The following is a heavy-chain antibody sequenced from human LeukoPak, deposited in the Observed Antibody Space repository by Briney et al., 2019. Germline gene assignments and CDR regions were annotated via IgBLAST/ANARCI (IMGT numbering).Heavy chain of an antibody. Sequence: GGSLRLSCAASGFTFSSYSMNWVRQAPGKGLEWVSAISGSGGSTYYADSVKGRFTISRDNSKNTLYLQMNSLRAEDTAVYYCNQRPIAGFDYWGQGTLVTVSS. D-gene: IGHD2-2*01. V-gene: IGHV3-23*01. CDR1: GFTFSSYS. J-gene: IGHJ4*02. CDR2: ISGSGGST. CDR3: NQRPIAGFDY.